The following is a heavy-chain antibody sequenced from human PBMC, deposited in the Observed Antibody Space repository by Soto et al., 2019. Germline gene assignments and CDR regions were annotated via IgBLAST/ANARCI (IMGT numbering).Heavy chain of an antibody. D-gene: IGHD3-10*01. CDR1: GGSISSGGYY. Sequence: SETLSLTXTVSGGSISSGGYYWSWIRQHPGKGLEWIGYIYYSGSTYYNPSLKSRVTISADTSKNQFSLKLSSVTAADTAVYYCASYYGSGRCFDYWGQGTLVTVSS. CDR3: ASYYGSGRCFDY. CDR2: IYYSGST. V-gene: IGHV4-31*02. J-gene: IGHJ4*02.